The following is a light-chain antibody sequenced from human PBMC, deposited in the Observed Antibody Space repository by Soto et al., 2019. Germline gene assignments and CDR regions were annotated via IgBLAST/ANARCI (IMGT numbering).Light chain of an antibody. V-gene: IGKV1-5*03. CDR2: QAS. J-gene: IGKJ1*01. CDR3: QQHQTYSA. CDR1: QTISSW. Sequence: DIQMTQSPSTLSASVGDRVTITCRASQTISSWLAWYQQKPGKAPNLLIYQASRLESGVPSRFSGGGSGTEFTLTISSLQPDEFATYYCQQHQTYSAFGQGTKVDIK.